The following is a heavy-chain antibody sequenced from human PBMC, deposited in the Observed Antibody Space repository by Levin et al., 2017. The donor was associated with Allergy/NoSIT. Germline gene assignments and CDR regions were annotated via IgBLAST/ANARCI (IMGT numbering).Heavy chain of an antibody. J-gene: IGHJ4*02. D-gene: IGHD2-2*01. Sequence: GESLKISCSASGFTFRGYYMHWVRQVPGEGLVWVSYIKSDGSDTKYADSVKGRFTISRDNAKNTLYLQMNGLGAEDTAVYYCARGGCSATSCLDYWGQGTLVTVSS. CDR2: IKSDGSDT. CDR1: GFTFRGYY. V-gene: IGHV3-74*03. CDR3: ARGGCSATSCLDY.